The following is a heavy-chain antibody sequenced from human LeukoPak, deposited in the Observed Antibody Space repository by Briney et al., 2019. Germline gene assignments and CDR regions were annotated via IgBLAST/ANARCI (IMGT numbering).Heavy chain of an antibody. CDR1: GYTFTSYG. CDR3: ATHRGQLKLESFDY. V-gene: IGHV1-18*01. CDR2: ISAYSGNT. J-gene: IGHJ4*02. Sequence: ASVKVSCKASGYTFTSYGMNWVRQAPGQGLEWMGWISAYSGNTNYAQKLQGRVTMTTDTSTSTAYMELRSLRSDDTAVYYCATHRGQLKLESFDYWGQGTLVTVSS. D-gene: IGHD1-1*01.